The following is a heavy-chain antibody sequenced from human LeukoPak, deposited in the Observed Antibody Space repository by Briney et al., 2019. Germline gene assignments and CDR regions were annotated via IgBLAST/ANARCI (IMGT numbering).Heavy chain of an antibody. V-gene: IGHV3-30*04. CDR1: GFIFSSYA. J-gene: IGHJ4*02. D-gene: IGHD3-22*01. Sequence: PGGSLRLSCAASGFIFSSYAMHWVRQAPGKGLEWVAVISYDGSNKYYADSVKGRFTISRGNSKNTLYLQMNSLRAEDTAMYNCARGSGYLETFDYWGQGTLVTVSS. CDR3: ARGSGYLETFDY. CDR2: ISYDGSNK.